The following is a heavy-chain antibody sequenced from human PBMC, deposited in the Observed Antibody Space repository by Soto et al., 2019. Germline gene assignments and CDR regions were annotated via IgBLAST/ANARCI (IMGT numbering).Heavy chain of an antibody. V-gene: IGHV4-59*01. D-gene: IGHD3-22*01. CDR1: GGSISSYY. J-gene: IGHJ6*03. Sequence: SETLSLTCTVSGGSISSYYWSWIRQPPGKGLEWIGYIYYSGSTNYNPSLKSRVTISVDTSKNQFSLKLSSVTAADTAVYYCARTSGYYPNDWSDYYYYYMDVWGKGTTVT. CDR2: IYYSGST. CDR3: ARTSGYYPNDWSDYYYYYMDV.